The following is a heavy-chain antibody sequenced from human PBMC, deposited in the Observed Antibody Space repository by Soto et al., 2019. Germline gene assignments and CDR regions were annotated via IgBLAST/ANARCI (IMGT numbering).Heavy chain of an antibody. V-gene: IGHV1-69*01. CDR3: ARGWGYDSNDYYYAY. Sequence: QVQLVQSGAEVRKPGSSVKVSCTASGGTFSRHAISWVRQAPGQGLEWMGGIIPIFGTANHAQKFQGRVTIIADESTSTVYMGLSSLRSEDTAMYYCARGWGYDSNDYYYAYWGQGTLVIVSS. CDR2: IIPIFGTA. CDR1: GGTFSRHA. J-gene: IGHJ4*02. D-gene: IGHD3-22*01.